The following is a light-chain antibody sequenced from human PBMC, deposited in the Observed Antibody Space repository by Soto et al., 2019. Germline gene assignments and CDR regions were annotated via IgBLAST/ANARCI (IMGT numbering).Light chain of an antibody. CDR2: EVN. CDR3: TSYAGGNNV. J-gene: IGLJ1*01. V-gene: IGLV2-8*01. CDR1: SSYVGGYNY. Sequence: QSALTQPPSASGSPGQSVTISFTGTSSYVGGYNYVSWYQQHPGKVPKLMVYEVNKRPSGVRDRFSGSKSGNTASLTVSGVQAEDEADYYCTSYAGGNNVFGTGTKVTVL.